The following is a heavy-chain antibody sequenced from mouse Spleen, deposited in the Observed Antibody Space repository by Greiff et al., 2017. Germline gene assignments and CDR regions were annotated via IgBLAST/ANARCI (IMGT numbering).Heavy chain of an antibody. CDR3: SRGRYGYDAMDY. CDR1: GYTFTSYT. J-gene: IGHJ4*01. V-gene: IGHV1-4*01. D-gene: IGHD1-1*02. CDR2: INPSSGYT. Sequence: QVQLQQSGAELARPGASVKMSCKASGYTFTSYTMHWVKQRPGQGLEWIGYINPSSGYTKSNQKFKDKATLTADKSSSTAYMQLSSLTSEDTAVYYCSRGRYGYDAMDYWGQGTAVTVAS.